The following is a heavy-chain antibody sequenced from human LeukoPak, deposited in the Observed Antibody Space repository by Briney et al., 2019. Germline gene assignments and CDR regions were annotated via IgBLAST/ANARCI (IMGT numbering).Heavy chain of an antibody. Sequence: ASVKVSCKASGYTFTDYYMHWVRQAPGQGLGWMGWINPSSGGTNYAQSFQGRVTMARDTSITTAFMELSRLISDDTAVYYCARLRYVGSGYPFDYWGQGTLVTVSS. V-gene: IGHV1-2*02. CDR3: ARLRYVGSGYPFDY. CDR1: GYTFTDYY. CDR2: INPSSGGT. J-gene: IGHJ4*02. D-gene: IGHD3-22*01.